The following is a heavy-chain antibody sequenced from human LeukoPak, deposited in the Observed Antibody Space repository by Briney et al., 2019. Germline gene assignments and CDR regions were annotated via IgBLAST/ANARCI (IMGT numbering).Heavy chain of an antibody. CDR3: AGVRNSLNWWGALDI. CDR2: ISTTNGNT. D-gene: IGHD2-8*02. CDR1: GYSFETSS. V-gene: IGHV1-18*01. J-gene: IGHJ3*02. Sequence: ASVKVSCKALGYSFETSSLIWVRQAPGQRPEWMGWISTTNGNTYYAQGLQGRVSMTTDTSTGTAYMELRSLRTDDTAVYYCAGVRNSLNWWGALDIWGQGTMVAVS.